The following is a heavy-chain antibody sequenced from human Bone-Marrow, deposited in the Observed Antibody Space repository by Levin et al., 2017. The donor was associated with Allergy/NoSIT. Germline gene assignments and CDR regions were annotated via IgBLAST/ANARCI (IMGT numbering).Heavy chain of an antibody. D-gene: IGHD6-19*01. V-gene: IGHV3-11*06. J-gene: IGHJ1*01. Sequence: DFYMSWVRLAPPPALQWISYISDTTTNTRYADSVKGRFTISRDNARNSLFLQMNNLRVEDTGVYFCARGASGSGLEHWGQGTLVTVSS. CDR2: ISDTTTNT. CDR1: DFY. CDR3: ARGASGSGLEH.